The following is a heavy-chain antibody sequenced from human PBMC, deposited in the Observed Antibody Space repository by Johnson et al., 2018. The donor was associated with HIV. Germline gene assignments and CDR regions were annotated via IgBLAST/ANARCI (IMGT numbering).Heavy chain of an antibody. CDR1: GFTFSNHW. CDR2: IKQDGSEN. CDR3: ARGGAAAGTAYDFDI. Sequence: VQLLESGGGLVQPGGSLRLSCAASGFTFSNHWMSWVRQAAGKGLEWVANIKQDGSENYYVDSVKGRFTISRDNAKNSLYLQMNTLRAEDTAVYYCARGGAAAGTAYDFDIWGQGTMVTVSS. J-gene: IGHJ3*02. V-gene: IGHV3-7*05. D-gene: IGHD6-13*01.